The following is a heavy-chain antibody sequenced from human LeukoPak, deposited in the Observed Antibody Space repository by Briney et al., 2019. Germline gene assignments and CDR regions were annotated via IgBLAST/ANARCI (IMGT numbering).Heavy chain of an antibody. Sequence: SVKVSCKASGYSFTNYGISWVRQAPGQGLEWMGGIMPTFDTANYAQKFQGRVTITMDESTSTSYMELRSLRSEDTAVYYCATFYSSGYYYVYWGQGTLVTVSS. CDR3: ATFYSSGYYYVY. CDR1: GYSFTNYG. CDR2: IMPTFDTA. V-gene: IGHV1-69*05. J-gene: IGHJ4*02. D-gene: IGHD3-22*01.